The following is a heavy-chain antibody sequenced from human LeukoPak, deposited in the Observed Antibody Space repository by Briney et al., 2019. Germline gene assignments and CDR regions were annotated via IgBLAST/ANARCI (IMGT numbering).Heavy chain of an antibody. CDR1: AYTFTGFY. CDR3: AKDSRGHVLLWVD. V-gene: IGHV1-2*02. Sequence: RASVTVSCKASAYTFTGFYIHWVRQAPGQGLEWMGWIDPHSGGTNYAQNFQGRVTMTRDTSISTAYMELSSLRSDDTAMYYCAKDSRGHVLLWVDWGQGTLVTVSS. D-gene: IGHD3-10*01. CDR2: IDPHSGGT. J-gene: IGHJ4*02.